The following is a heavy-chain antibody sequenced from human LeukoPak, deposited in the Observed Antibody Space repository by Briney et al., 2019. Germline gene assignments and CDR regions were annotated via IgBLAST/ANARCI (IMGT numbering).Heavy chain of an antibody. D-gene: IGHD3-22*01. CDR2: ISGSGGST. J-gene: IGHJ4*02. Sequence: TGGSLSLSCAASGFTFSSYAVSWVRQAPGKGLEWVSAISGSGGSTYYADSVKGRFTISRDNSKNTLYLQMNSLRAEDTAVYYCAKLRITMLVVVNPLGYWGQGTLVTVSS. CDR1: GFTFSSYA. V-gene: IGHV3-23*01. CDR3: AKLRITMLVVVNPLGY.